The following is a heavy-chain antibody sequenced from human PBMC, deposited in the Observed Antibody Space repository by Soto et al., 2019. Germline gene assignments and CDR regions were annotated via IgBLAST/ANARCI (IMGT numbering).Heavy chain of an antibody. CDR1: GFIFSNYA. J-gene: IGHJ4*02. CDR2: ISGSGSTT. D-gene: IGHD6-6*01. V-gene: IGHV3-23*01. Sequence: PGGSLRLCCAASGFIFSNYAMSWVRQAPGKGLEWVSFISGSGSTTYYADSVKGRFTISRGNSKNMLYVQMNSLRAEDAAVYYCVREASSTGLHLDHWGRGTLVTVSS. CDR3: VREASSTGLHLDH.